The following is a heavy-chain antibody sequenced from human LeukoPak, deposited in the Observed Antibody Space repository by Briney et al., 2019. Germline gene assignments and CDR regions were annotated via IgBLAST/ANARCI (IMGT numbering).Heavy chain of an antibody. V-gene: IGHV4-39*07. J-gene: IGHJ5*02. CDR2: IYYSGST. CDR1: GGSISSSSYY. CDR3: ARRLANWFDP. Sequence: SETLPLTCTVSGGSISSSSYYWGWIRQPPGKGLEWIGSIYYSGSTYYNPSLKSRVTISVDTSKNQFSLKLSSVTAADTAVYYCARRLANWFDPWGQGTLVTVSS.